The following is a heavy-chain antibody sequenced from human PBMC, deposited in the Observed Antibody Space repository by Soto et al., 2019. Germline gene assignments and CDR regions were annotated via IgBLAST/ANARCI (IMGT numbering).Heavy chain of an antibody. CDR3: ARGDKGSGAAGTYYYYGMDV. J-gene: IGHJ6*02. CDR1: GYTFTSYA. V-gene: IGHV1-3*01. Sequence: GASVKVSCKASGYTFTSYAMHWVRQAPGQRLEWMGWINAGNGNTKYSQKFQGRVTITRDTSASTAYMELSSLRSEDTAVYYCARGDKGSGAAGTYYYYGMDVWGQGTTVTVSS. D-gene: IGHD6-13*01. CDR2: INAGNGNT.